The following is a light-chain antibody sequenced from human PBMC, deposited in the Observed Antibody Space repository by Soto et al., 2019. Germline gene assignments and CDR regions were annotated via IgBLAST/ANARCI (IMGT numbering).Light chain of an antibody. V-gene: IGKV3-20*01. J-gene: IGKJ1*01. CDR3: QQYGNSLPWT. CDR2: ATS. Sequence: EIVLTQSPGTLSLSPGERATLSCMASQSVSSRYLAWYQQKPGQAPRPLIYATSSRATDVPDRFSGSGSGTDFTLTISRLEPEDFAVYYCQQYGNSLPWTFGQGTKVDIK. CDR1: QSVSSRY.